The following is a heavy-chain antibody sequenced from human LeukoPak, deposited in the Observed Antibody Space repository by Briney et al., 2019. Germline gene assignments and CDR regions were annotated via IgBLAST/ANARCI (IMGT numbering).Heavy chain of an antibody. J-gene: IGHJ3*02. V-gene: IGHV4-34*01. Sequence: SETLSLTCAVSGGSFSGYYWTWIRQPPGKGLEWIGEINHSGSANYKPSLKSRVTISLDTSKNQFSLKVSSVTAADTAVYYCARFYYDPYDAFDIWGQGTMVTVSS. CDR2: INHSGSA. CDR1: GGSFSGYY. D-gene: IGHD3-22*01. CDR3: ARFYYDPYDAFDI.